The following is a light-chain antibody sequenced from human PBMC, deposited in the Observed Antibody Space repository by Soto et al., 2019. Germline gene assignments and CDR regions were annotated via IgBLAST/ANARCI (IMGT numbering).Light chain of an antibody. V-gene: IGLV1-40*01. CDR1: SSNIGAGYD. J-gene: IGLJ2*01. Sequence: QSVLTQPPSVSGAPGQRVTISCTENSSNIGAGYDVHWYQQLPGTAPKLLIYSNSNRPSGVPDRFSGSKSGTSASLAITGLQAEDEADYYCQSYDSSLSGPVVFGGGTKVT. CDR3: QSYDSSLSGPVV. CDR2: SNS.